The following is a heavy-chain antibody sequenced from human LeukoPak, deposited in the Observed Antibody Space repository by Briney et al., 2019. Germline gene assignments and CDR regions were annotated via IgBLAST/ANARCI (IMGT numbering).Heavy chain of an antibody. V-gene: IGHV4-59*01. CDR2: IYYSGST. CDR3: ARGRSPGYSAHDGIDP. D-gene: IGHD5-12*01. J-gene: IGHJ5*02. CDR1: GGSISSYY. Sequence: SETLSLTCTVSGGSISSYYWSWIRQPPGKGLEWIGYIYYSGSTNYNPSLKSRLTISVDTSKNQFSLKLSSVTAADTAVYYCARGRSPGYSAHDGIDPWGQGTLVTVSS.